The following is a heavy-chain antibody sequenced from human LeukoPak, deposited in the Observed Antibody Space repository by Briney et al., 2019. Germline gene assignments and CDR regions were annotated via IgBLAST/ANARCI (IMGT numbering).Heavy chain of an antibody. J-gene: IGHJ4*02. CDR3: ARRHQLDYGSGDY. CDR2: INHSGST. V-gene: IGHV4-34*01. D-gene: IGHD3-10*01. Sequence: SETLSLTCAVYGGSFSGYYWSWIRQPPGKGLEWIGEINHSGSTNYNPSLKSRVTISVDTSKNQFSLKLSSVTAADTAVYYCARRHQLDYGSGDYWGQGTLVTVSS. CDR1: GGSFSGYY.